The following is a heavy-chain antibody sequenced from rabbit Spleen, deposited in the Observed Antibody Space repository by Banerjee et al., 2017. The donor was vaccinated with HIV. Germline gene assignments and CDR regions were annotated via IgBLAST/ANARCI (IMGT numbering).Heavy chain of an antibody. CDR2: INAVTGKA. CDR3: ARDGAGGSYFAL. D-gene: IGHD8-1*01. J-gene: IGHJ6*01. Sequence: QEQLVESGGGLVKPEGSLKLSCKASGFSFSNKAVMCWVRQAPGKGLEWIACINAVTGKAVYASWAKGRFTFSKTSSTTVTLQMTSLTAADTATYFCARDGAGGSYFALWGPGTLVTVS. V-gene: IGHV1S45*01. CDR1: GFSFSNKAV.